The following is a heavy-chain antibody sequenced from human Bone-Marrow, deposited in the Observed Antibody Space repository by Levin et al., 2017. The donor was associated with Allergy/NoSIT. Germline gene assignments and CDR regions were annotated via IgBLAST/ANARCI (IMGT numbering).Heavy chain of an antibody. Sequence: GGSLRLSCAASGFTFSDARMTWVRQAPGKGLEWVGRIKTKTDGETTDYAAPVKGRFTISRDDSKNTLYLQMNGLKTEDTAVYYCLRQPRFCSGDSCYYFFDYWGQGTLVTVSS. D-gene: IGHD2-15*01. CDR3: LRQPRFCSGDSCYYFFDY. CDR2: IKTKTDGETT. J-gene: IGHJ4*02. CDR1: GFTFSDAR. V-gene: IGHV3-15*01.